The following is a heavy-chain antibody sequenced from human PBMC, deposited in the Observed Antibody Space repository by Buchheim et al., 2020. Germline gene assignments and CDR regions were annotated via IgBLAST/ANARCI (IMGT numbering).Heavy chain of an antibody. V-gene: IGHV4-31*03. D-gene: IGHD2-2*01. CDR3: ARGIDIVVVPAAFDY. Sequence: QVQLQESGPGLVKPSQTLSLTCTVSGGSISSGGYYWSWIRQHPGKGLEWIGYIYYSGRTYHNPSLQSRVTLSVDTSKNQFSLKLSSVTAADTAVYYCARGIDIVVVPAAFDYWGQGTL. CDR2: IYYSGRT. CDR1: GGSISSGGYY. J-gene: IGHJ4*02.